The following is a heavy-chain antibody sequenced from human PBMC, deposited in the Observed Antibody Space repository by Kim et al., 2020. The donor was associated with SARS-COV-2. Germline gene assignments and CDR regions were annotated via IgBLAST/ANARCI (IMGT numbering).Heavy chain of an antibody. CDR1: GFTFSSYS. Sequence: GGSLRLSCAASGFTFSSYSMNWVRQAPGKGLEWVSSISSSSSYIYYADSVKGRFTISRDNAKNSLYLQMNSLRAEDTAVYYCASQGDSSSPDAFDIWGQGTMVTVSS. CDR2: ISSSSSYI. D-gene: IGHD6-6*01. J-gene: IGHJ3*02. V-gene: IGHV3-21*01. CDR3: ASQGDSSSPDAFDI.